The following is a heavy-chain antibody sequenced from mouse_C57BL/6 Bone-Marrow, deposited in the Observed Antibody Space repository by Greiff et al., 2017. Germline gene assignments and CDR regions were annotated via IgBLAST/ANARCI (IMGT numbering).Heavy chain of an antibody. CDR2: IDPENGDT. J-gene: IGHJ2*01. V-gene: IGHV14-4*01. CDR3: TRFNWVYFDY. D-gene: IGHD4-1*02. CDR1: GFNIKDDY. Sequence: VQLQQSGAELVRPGASVKLSCTASGFNIKDDYMHWVKQRPEQGLEWIGWIDPENGDTEYASKFQGKATITADTSSNPAYLQLSSLTSEDTAVYYCTRFNWVYFDYWGQGTTLTVSS.